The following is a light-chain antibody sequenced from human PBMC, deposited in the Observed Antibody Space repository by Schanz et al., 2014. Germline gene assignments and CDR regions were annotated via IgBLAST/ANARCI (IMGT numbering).Light chain of an antibody. J-gene: IGLJ3*02. Sequence: QSVLTQPPSASGSPGQSVTISCTGTSSDVGGYNYVSWYQQHPGKAPKLMIYEVTKRPSGVPDRFSGSKSGNTASLTVSGLQADDEAEYHCSSFRDGWNFVVFGGGTKLTVL. V-gene: IGLV2-8*01. CDR3: SSFRDGWNFVV. CDR1: SSDVGGYNY. CDR2: EVT.